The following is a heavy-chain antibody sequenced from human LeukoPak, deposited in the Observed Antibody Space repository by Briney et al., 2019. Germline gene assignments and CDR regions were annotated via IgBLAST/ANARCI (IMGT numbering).Heavy chain of an antibody. J-gene: IGHJ4*02. CDR1: GITFSSYS. CDR3: ARSEPYYYDSSGTYYFDF. V-gene: IGHV3-48*01. CDR2: ISSRSSTI. Sequence: PGGSLRLSCVASGITFSSYSMNWVRQAPGKGLEWVSYISSRSSTIYYADSVKGRFTISRDNAKNSLFLQMNSLRAEDTALYYCARSEPYYYDSSGTYYFDFWGQGTLVTVSS. D-gene: IGHD3-22*01.